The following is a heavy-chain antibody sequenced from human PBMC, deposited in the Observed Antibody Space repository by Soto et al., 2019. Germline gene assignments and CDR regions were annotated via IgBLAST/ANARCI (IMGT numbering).Heavy chain of an antibody. D-gene: IGHD3-16*02. CDR1: GKSFDNFA. J-gene: IGHJ4*02. Sequence: QVQLVQSGAEVKKPGASVRLSCKVSGKSFDNFAVHWVRQTPGQRPEWMGRINVGDDKTKYSEKFQGRVNVSYDTSATTAYMELRALSSEDTAVYYCARAKYDYIWGSYHPFDQWAQGAQVTVAS. CDR2: INVGDDKT. V-gene: IGHV1-3*01. CDR3: ARAKYDYIWGSYHPFDQ.